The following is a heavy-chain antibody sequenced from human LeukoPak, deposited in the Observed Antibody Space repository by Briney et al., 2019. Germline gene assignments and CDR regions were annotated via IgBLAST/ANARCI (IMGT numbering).Heavy chain of an antibody. CDR1: GFTLSTYT. V-gene: IGHV3-7*01. Sequence: PGGSLRLSCTASGFTLSTYTMNWVRQAPGKGLEWVANIKQDGSEKYYVDSVKGRFTISRDNAKNSLYLQMNSLRAEDTAVYYCAREGSSALDYWGQGTLVTVSS. J-gene: IGHJ4*02. CDR3: AREGSSALDY. CDR2: IKQDGSEK.